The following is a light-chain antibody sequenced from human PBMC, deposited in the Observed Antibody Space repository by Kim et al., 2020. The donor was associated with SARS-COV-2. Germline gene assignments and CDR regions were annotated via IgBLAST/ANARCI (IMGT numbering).Light chain of an antibody. CDR2: GAS. Sequence: VSPGERATLSCRASQSVSSNLAWYRQKPGQAPRVLISGASIRATDIPARFSGSGSGTEFTLTIGSLQSEDFAVYYCQQYNTWPFTFGPGTKVDIK. CDR1: QSVSSN. V-gene: IGKV3-15*01. CDR3: QQYNTWPFT. J-gene: IGKJ3*01.